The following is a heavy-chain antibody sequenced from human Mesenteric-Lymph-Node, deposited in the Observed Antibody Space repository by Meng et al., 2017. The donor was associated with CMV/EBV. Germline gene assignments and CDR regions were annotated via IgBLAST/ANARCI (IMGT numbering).Heavy chain of an antibody. CDR2: INSDGSST. Sequence: YWMHWVRQAPGKGLVWVSRINSDGSSTSYADSVKGRFTISRDNAKNTLYLQMNSLRAEDTAVYYCARVQDLGYCSSTSCYFESDYFDYWGQGTLVTVSS. D-gene: IGHD2-2*01. CDR1: YW. CDR3: ARVQDLGYCSSTSCYFESDYFDY. V-gene: IGHV3-74*01. J-gene: IGHJ4*02.